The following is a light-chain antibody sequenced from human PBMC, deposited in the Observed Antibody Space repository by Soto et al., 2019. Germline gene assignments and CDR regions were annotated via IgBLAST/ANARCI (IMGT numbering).Light chain of an antibody. CDR1: QGISNY. CDR2: DAF. V-gene: IGKV1-33*01. CDR3: QQYDNF. J-gene: IGKJ3*01. Sequence: DIQMTQSPSSLSASVGDRVTITCQASQGISNYLNWYPQKPGKAPKLLIYDAFNLETGLPSRFSGSGSGTDFTFTISSLQPEDIATYYCQQYDNFFGPGTKVDIK.